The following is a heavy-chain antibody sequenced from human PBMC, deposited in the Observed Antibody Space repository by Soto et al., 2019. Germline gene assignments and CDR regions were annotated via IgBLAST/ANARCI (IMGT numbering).Heavy chain of an antibody. Sequence: GASVKVSCKASGGTFSSYAISWVRQAPGQGLEWMGGIIPIFGTANYAQKFQGRVTITADESTSTAYMELSSLRSEDTAVYYCARTRLSITMIVVVMDSDYWGQGTLVTVSS. CDR1: GGTFSSYA. D-gene: IGHD3-22*01. J-gene: IGHJ4*02. CDR3: ARTRLSITMIVVVMDSDY. CDR2: IIPIFGTA. V-gene: IGHV1-69*13.